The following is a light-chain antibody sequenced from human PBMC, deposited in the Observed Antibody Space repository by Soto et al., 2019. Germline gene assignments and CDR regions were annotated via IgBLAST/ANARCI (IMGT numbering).Light chain of an antibody. V-gene: IGKV3-20*01. J-gene: IGKJ1*01. CDR3: LQYDTSPRT. CDR2: GAS. CDR1: QSVSSNY. Sequence: EVMLTQSPGTLSLSPGARATLSCRASQSVSSNYVAWYQQKSGQAPRLLIYGASHRATGIPDRFSGSGSGTDFTLTIRRLEPEDFGVYYCLQYDTSPRTFGQGTKVEFK.